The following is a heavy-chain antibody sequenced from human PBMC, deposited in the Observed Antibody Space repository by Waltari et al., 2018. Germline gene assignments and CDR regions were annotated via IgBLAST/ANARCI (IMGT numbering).Heavy chain of an antibody. D-gene: IGHD5-12*01. CDR3: ATYIGASVGTAAFDV. CDR1: GVSITSNRHY. Sequence: QLQLQESGPGLVKPSETLSPTCSVSGVSITSNRHYWGWIRQPPGQGLEWIGTMSYSGATYSSPSLQSRVTISRDTSKNQLSLKLGSVTAADTAVYYCATYIGASVGTAAFDVWGQGTMVTVSS. V-gene: IGHV4-39*01. J-gene: IGHJ3*01. CDR2: MSYSGAT.